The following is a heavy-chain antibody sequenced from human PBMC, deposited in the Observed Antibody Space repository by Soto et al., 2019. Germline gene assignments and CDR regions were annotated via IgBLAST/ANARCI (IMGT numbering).Heavy chain of an antibody. CDR3: AKDGYYDSSGYPDY. V-gene: IGHV3-74*01. CDR1: GITFTNYW. Sequence: GGSLRLSCVASGITFTNYWMHWVRQVPGKGLVWVARVDSDGRGTSYADFVKGRFTISRDNAKNSLYLQMNSLRAEDTAVYYCAKDGYYDSSGYPDYWGQGTLVTVSS. J-gene: IGHJ4*02. D-gene: IGHD3-22*01. CDR2: VDSDGRGT.